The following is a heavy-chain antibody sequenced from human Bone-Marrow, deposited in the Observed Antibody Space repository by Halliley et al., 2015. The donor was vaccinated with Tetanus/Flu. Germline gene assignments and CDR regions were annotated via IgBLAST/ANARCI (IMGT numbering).Heavy chain of an antibody. CDR3: ARAQGSYSGFAS. V-gene: IGHV3-13*04. CDR2: IGIAGDT. Sequence: LEGVSVIGIAGDTKYSGSVKGRFTISREDAKNSLYLQMNSLRAGDTAVYYCARAQGSYSGFASWGQGTLVTVSS. D-gene: IGHD3-10*01. J-gene: IGHJ4*02.